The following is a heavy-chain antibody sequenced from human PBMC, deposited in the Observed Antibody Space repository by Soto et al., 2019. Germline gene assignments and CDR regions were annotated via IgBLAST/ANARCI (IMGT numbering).Heavy chain of an antibody. CDR3: ARASYYDSSGYYGGYFDY. CDR1: DGSFSGYY. D-gene: IGHD3-22*01. Sequence: PSETLSLTCAVYDGSFSGYYWSWIRQPPGKGLEWVGEINHSGSTNYNPSLKSRVTISVDTSKNQFSLKLSSVTAADTAVYYCARASYYDSSGYYGGYFDYWGQGTLVTVSS. CDR2: INHSGST. J-gene: IGHJ4*02. V-gene: IGHV4-34*01.